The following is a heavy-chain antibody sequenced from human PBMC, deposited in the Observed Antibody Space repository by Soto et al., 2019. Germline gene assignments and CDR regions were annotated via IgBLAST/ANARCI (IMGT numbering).Heavy chain of an antibody. Sequence: GGSLRLSCAASGFTFSSYAMHWVRQAPGKGLEYVSAISSNGGSIYYGNSVKGRFTISRDNSKNTLYLQMNSLRAEDTAVYYCAKDLYYYDSSGYNWFDPWGQGTLVTVSS. V-gene: IGHV3-64*01. CDR3: AKDLYYYDSSGYNWFDP. D-gene: IGHD3-22*01. CDR1: GFTFSSYA. CDR2: ISSNGGSI. J-gene: IGHJ5*02.